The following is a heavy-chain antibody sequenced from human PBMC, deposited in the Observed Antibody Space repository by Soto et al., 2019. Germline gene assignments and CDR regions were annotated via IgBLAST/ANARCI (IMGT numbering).Heavy chain of an antibody. CDR1: GGSISSGGNY. Sequence: PSETLSLTCTVSGGSISSGGNYWSWIRQHPGKGLEWIGYIYYSGSTYYNPSLKSRVTISVDTSKNQFSLKLSSVTAADTAVYYCARGLISSWYRGYYHMDVWGQGTKVPVSS. V-gene: IGHV4-31*03. CDR3: ARGLISSWYRGYYHMDV. CDR2: IYYSGST. D-gene: IGHD6-13*01. J-gene: IGHJ6*03.